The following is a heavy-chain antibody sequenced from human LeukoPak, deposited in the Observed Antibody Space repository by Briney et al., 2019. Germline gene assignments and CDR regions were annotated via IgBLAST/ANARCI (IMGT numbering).Heavy chain of an antibody. J-gene: IGHJ4*02. CDR3: ASPQYYFDY. CDR1: GFTFSTYE. V-gene: IGHV3-48*03. Sequence: RPGGSLRPSCAASGFTFSTYEMNWVRQAPGKGLEWVSHISSSGSTTYYADSVKGRFTISGDNAKNSLYLQMNSLRAEDTAVYYCASPQYYFDYWGQGTLVTVSS. D-gene: IGHD5-24*01. CDR2: ISSSGSTT.